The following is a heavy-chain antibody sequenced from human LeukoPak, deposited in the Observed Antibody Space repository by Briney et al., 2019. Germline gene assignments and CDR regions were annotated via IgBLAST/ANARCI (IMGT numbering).Heavy chain of an antibody. CDR2: IHSDGRST. Sequence: GGSLRLSCAASGFTFSSYWMHWVRHAPGKGQVWVSRIHSDGRSTDYADSVKGRFTISRDNAKNTLNLQMNSLRAEDTAVYYCARDPRGGTLDYWGQGALVTVSS. CDR3: ARDPRGGTLDY. D-gene: IGHD3-10*01. CDR1: GFTFSSYW. J-gene: IGHJ4*02. V-gene: IGHV3-74*01.